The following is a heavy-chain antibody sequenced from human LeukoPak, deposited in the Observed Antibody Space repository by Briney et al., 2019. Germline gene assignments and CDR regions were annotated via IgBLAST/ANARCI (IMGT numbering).Heavy chain of an antibody. CDR2: IYYSGST. V-gene: IGHV4-39*02. Sequence: SETLSLTCTVSGGSISSSSYYWGWIRRPPGKGLEWIGSIYYSGSTYYNPSLKSRVTISVDTSKNQFSLKLSSVTAADTAVYYCARDTLGEGEDANYAVYYFDYWGQGTVVTVSS. D-gene: IGHD4/OR15-4a*01. CDR3: ARDTLGEGEDANYAVYYFDY. CDR1: GGSISSSSYY. J-gene: IGHJ4*02.